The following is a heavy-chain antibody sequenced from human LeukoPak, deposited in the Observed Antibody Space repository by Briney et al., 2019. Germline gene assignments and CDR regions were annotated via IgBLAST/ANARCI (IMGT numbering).Heavy chain of an antibody. J-gene: IGHJ5*02. Sequence: GASVKVSCKVSGYTLTELSMHWVRQAPGKGLEWMGGFDPEDGETVYAQKFQGRVTMTEDTSTDTAYMELSSLRSEDTAVYYCATLEAIITMVRGSWFDPWGQGTLVTVSS. CDR2: FDPEDGET. CDR3: ATLEAIITMVRGSWFDP. CDR1: GYTLTELS. V-gene: IGHV1-24*01. D-gene: IGHD3-10*01.